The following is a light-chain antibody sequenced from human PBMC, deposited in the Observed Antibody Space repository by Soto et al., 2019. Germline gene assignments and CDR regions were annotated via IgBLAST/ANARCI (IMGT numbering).Light chain of an antibody. CDR2: GAS. CDR3: QQYDDWPWT. V-gene: IGKV3-15*01. Sequence: EILFTQSPCTLSLSPGERATLSCRASQSVSSSYLAWYQQKPGQSPRLLISGASTRAADFPARFSGSGSGTEFILTISSLQSEDFEFYYCQQYDDWPWTFGQGTKVDIK. J-gene: IGKJ1*01. CDR1: QSVSSSY.